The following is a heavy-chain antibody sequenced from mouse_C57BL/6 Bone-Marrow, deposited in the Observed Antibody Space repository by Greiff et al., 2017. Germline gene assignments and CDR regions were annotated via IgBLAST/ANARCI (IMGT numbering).Heavy chain of an antibody. CDR3: ASDSSGYESY. D-gene: IGHD3-2*02. CDR1: GYTFTSYG. V-gene: IGHV1-81*01. CDR2: IYPRSGNT. J-gene: IGHJ2*01. Sequence: QVQLKQSGAELARPGASVKLSCKASGYTFTSYGISWVKQRTGQGLEWIGEIYPRSGNTYYNEKFKGKATLTADKSSSTAYMELRSLTSEDSAVYFCASDSSGYESYWGKGTTLTVSS.